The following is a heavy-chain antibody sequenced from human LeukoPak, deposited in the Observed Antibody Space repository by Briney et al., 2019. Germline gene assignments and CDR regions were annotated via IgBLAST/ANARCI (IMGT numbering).Heavy chain of an antibody. J-gene: IGHJ4*02. D-gene: IGHD6-6*01. CDR1: GGSISSYY. Sequence: SETLSLTCTVSGGSISSYYWSWIRQPPGKGLEWIGYIYYSGSTNYNPSLKSRVTISVDTPKNQFSLKLSSVTAADTAVYYCARGIRQLLIDFWGQGPLVTVSS. V-gene: IGHV4-59*01. CDR2: IYYSGST. CDR3: ARGIRQLLIDF.